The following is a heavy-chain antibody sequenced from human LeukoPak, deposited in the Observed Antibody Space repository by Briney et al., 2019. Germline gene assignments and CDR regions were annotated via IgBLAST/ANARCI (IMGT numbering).Heavy chain of an antibody. D-gene: IGHD3-22*01. CDR3: GKRGDHDSSGYLRYFDY. J-gene: IGHJ4*02. V-gene: IGHV3-53*01. CDR1: GFTVSSNY. CDR2: SASGTTI. Sequence: GSLRLSCAASGFTVSSNYMSWVRQAPGKGLEWVSYISASGTTIFYSDSVKGRFTISRDNSKNTLYLQMNSLRAEDTAVYYCGKRGDHDSSGYLRYFDYWGQGTLVTVSS.